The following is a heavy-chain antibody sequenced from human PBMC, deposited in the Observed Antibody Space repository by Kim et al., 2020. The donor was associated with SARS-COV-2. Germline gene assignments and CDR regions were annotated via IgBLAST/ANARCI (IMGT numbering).Heavy chain of an antibody. J-gene: IGHJ4*02. CDR1: GFTFSTYA. CDR3: ARGGLWGYFDS. Sequence: GGSLRLSCAASGFTFSTYAMSWVRQAPGKGLEWVSLIDGGGLSTYIADSVKGRFTFSRDNSKNTVYLQMNSLRAEDTAVYYCARGGLWGYFDSWGQGTLVTVSS. D-gene: IGHD3-16*01. V-gene: IGHV3-23*03. CDR2: IDGGGLST.